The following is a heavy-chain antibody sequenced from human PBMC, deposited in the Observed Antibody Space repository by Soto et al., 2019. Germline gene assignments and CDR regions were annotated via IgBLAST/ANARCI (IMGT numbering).Heavy chain of an antibody. CDR2: IYYSGST. V-gene: IGHV4-31*03. Sequence: QVQLQESGPGLVKPSQTLSLTCTVSGGSISSGGYYWSWIRQHPGKGLEWIGYIYYSGSTYYNPSLKSRVTISVDTSKNQFSLKLSSVTAADTAVYYCARDDSNYDFWSGYYQYYYYYGMDVWGQGTTVTVSS. J-gene: IGHJ6*02. D-gene: IGHD3-3*01. CDR3: ARDDSNYDFWSGYYQYYYYYGMDV. CDR1: GGSISSGGYY.